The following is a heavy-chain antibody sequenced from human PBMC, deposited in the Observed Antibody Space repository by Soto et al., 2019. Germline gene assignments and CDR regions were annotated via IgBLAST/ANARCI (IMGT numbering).Heavy chain of an antibody. V-gene: IGHV1-2*04. Sequence: QVQLVQSGAEVKKPGASVTVSCRASGDTFTGYYMHWVRQAPGQGLEWMGWINPNSGVTKYAQKFHGWGTMTRDTSIRTVYMQLSRLRSDDTAVYYCARESGGATATLDYYYFYIDVWGTGTTVTDAS. CDR2: INPNSGVT. CDR3: ARESGGATATLDYYYFYIDV. D-gene: IGHD5-12*01. J-gene: IGHJ6*03. CDR1: GDTFTGYY.